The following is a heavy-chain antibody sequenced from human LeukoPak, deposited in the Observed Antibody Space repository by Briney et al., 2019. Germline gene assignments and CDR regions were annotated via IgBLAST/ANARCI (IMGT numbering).Heavy chain of an antibody. D-gene: IGHD3-22*01. Sequence: GRSLRLSRAAAGFTFSSYAMHWVRQAPGRGLEWVAVISYDGSNKYYADSVKGRFTISRDNSKNTLYLQMNSLRAEDTAVYYGARAFITMTYAEYFQHWGQGTLVTVSS. CDR3: ARAFITMTYAEYFQH. V-gene: IGHV3-30-3*01. CDR2: ISYDGSNK. CDR1: GFTFSSYA. J-gene: IGHJ1*01.